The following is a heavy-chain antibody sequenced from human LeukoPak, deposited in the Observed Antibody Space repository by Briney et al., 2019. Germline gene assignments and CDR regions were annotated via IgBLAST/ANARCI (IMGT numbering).Heavy chain of an antibody. CDR2: IIPSGGST. V-gene: IGHV1-46*01. J-gene: IGHJ4*02. CDR3: ARDRLGEGDIDY. D-gene: IGHD3-16*01. Sequence: ASVKVSCKASGYTFSTYYMHWLRQAPGQGLEWMGIIIPSGGSTSYAQKFQGRVTMTRDMSTSTVYMELSSLRSEDTAVYHCARDRLGEGDIDYWGQGTLVTVSS. CDR1: GYTFSTYY.